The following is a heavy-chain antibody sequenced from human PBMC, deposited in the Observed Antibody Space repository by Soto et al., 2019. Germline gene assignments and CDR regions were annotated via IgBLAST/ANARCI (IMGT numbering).Heavy chain of an antibody. CDR2: ISAYNGNT. Sequence: ASVKVSWKASGYTFTSYGISWVRQAPGQGLEWMGWISAYNGNTNYAQKLQGRVTMTTDTSTSTAYMELRSLRSDDTAVYYCARDWPLYCSSTSCYRLPFDYWGQGTLVTVSS. V-gene: IGHV1-18*01. J-gene: IGHJ4*02. CDR1: GYTFTSYG. D-gene: IGHD2-2*01. CDR3: ARDWPLYCSSTSCYRLPFDY.